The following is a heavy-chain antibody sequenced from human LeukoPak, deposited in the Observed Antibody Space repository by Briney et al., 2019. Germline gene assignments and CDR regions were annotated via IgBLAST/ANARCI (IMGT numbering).Heavy chain of an antibody. CDR3: ARDYAPRDSSGYYWHDAFDI. V-gene: IGHV3-21*01. CDR2: ISSSSSYI. Sequence: PGGSLRLSCAASGFTFSSYSMNWVRQAPGKGLEWVSSISSSSSYIYYADSVKGRFTISRDNAKNSLYLQMNSLRAEDTAVYYCARDYAPRDSSGYYWHDAFDIWGQGTMVTVSS. J-gene: IGHJ3*02. CDR1: GFTFSSYS. D-gene: IGHD3-22*01.